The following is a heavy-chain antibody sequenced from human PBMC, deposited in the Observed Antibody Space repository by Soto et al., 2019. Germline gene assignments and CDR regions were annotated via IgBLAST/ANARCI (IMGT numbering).Heavy chain of an antibody. CDR3: AKRRAISNKLFFDH. CDR2: LYWNDDE. Sequence: QITLRESGPTLVKPTQTLTLSCTLSGFSINTGGVGVGWIRQPPGKAPEWLALLYWNDDELYSPSLSYRLSVTKDASENRVVLTMTHLDPTDTGTYYCAKRRAISNKLFFDHWGQGALVTVSS. J-gene: IGHJ4*02. V-gene: IGHV2-5*01. CDR1: GFSINTGGVG. D-gene: IGHD4-4*01.